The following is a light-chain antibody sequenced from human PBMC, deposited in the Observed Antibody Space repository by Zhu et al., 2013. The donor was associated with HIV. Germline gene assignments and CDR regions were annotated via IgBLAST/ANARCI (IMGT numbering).Light chain of an antibody. Sequence: DIVMTQSPDSLAVSLGERATINCKSSQSVLYSSNNKNYLTWYQQKPGQPPKLLIYWASTRESGVPDRFSGSGSGTDFTLTISSLQAEDVAVYYCLQYYSSPWAFGQGTKVEIK. CDR2: WAS. V-gene: IGKV4-1*01. CDR3: LQYYSSPWA. CDR1: QSVLYSSNNKNY. J-gene: IGKJ1*01.